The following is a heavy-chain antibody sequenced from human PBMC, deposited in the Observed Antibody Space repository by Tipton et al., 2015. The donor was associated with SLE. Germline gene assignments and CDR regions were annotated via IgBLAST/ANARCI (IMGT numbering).Heavy chain of an antibody. CDR2: IYNSGNT. J-gene: IGHJ6*02. CDR3: ARHVDPTDYYYYAVDV. CDR1: GGSISSSSYY. V-gene: IGHV4-39*07. Sequence: TLSLTCTVSGGSISSSSYYWGWIRQPPGKGLEWIGSIYNSGNTYYNASLKSRVTISVDTSKNQFSLRLSSVSAADTAVYYCARHVDPTDYYYYAVDVWGQGTTVTVSS.